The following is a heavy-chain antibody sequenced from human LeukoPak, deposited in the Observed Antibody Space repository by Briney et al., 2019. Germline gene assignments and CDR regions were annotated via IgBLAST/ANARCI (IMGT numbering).Heavy chain of an antibody. CDR2: IYTSGST. V-gene: IGHV4-4*07. D-gene: IGHD4-17*01. CDR1: GGSISSYY. Sequence: SETLSLTCTVSGGSISSYYWSWIRQPAGKGLEWIGRIYTSGSTNYNPSLKSRVTISVDTSKNQFSLKLSSVTAADTAVYYCARDCPGYGDYEDFYYYMDVWGKGTTVTISS. J-gene: IGHJ6*03. CDR3: ARDCPGYGDYEDFYYYMDV.